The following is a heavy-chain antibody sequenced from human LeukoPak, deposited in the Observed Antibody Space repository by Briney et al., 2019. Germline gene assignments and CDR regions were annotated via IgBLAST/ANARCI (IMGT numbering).Heavy chain of an antibody. Sequence: SETPSLTCTVSGASINFYYWGWIRQLPGQGLEWIGYIHYTGATHYNPSLKTRVNISLDTSKRQFSLKVSSVTAADTAIYYCARGLENSHYYATWGAPPFDPWGQGTLVTVSS. J-gene: IGHJ5*02. CDR3: ARGLENSHYYATWGAPPFDP. D-gene: IGHD7-27*01. CDR1: GASINFYY. V-gene: IGHV4-59*01. CDR2: IHYTGAT.